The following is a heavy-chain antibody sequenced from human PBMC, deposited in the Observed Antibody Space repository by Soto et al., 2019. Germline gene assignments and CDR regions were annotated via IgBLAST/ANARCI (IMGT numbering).Heavy chain of an antibody. J-gene: IGHJ4*02. CDR2: IWYDGSNK. Sequence: PGGSLRLSCAASGFTFSSYGMHWVRQAPGKGLEWVAVIWYDGSNKYYADSVKGRFTISRDNSKNTLYLQMNSLRAEDTAVYYCARDLSTVTPGLDYWGQGTLVTVS. V-gene: IGHV3-33*01. D-gene: IGHD4-17*01. CDR1: GFTFSSYG. CDR3: ARDLSTVTPGLDY.